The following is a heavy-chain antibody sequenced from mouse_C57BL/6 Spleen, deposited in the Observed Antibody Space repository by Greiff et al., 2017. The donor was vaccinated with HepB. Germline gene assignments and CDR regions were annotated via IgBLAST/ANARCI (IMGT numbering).Heavy chain of an antibody. Sequence: EVKLMESGGGLVKPGGSLKLSCAASGFTFSDYGMHWVRQAPEKGLEWVAYISSGSSTIYYADTVKGRFTISRDNAKNTLFLQMTSLRSEDTAMYYCARGELGGYFDYWGQGTTLTVSS. J-gene: IGHJ2*01. CDR2: ISSGSSTI. CDR1: GFTFSDYG. D-gene: IGHD4-1*01. CDR3: ARGELGGYFDY. V-gene: IGHV5-17*01.